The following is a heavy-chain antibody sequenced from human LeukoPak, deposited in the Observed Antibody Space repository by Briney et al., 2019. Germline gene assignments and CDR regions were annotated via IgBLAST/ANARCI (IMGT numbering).Heavy chain of an antibody. V-gene: IGHV3-7*05. D-gene: IGHD6-13*01. CDR2: IKEDGSEK. CDR3: ARDWGAAGLWDY. CDR1: GFTFSNYW. Sequence: GGSLRLSCASSGFTFSNYWMSWVRQAPGKGLEWVANIKEDGSEKDYVDSVKGRFTVSRDNAKNSLYLQMNSLRAEDTAIYYCARDWGAAGLWDYWGQGTLVTVSS. J-gene: IGHJ4*02.